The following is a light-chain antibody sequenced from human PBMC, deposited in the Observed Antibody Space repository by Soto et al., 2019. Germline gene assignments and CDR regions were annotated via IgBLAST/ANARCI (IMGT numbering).Light chain of an antibody. CDR3: QQYNSYST. V-gene: IGKV1-5*01. J-gene: IGKJ1*01. Sequence: DIHITQSPSTLSASVGDRVSITCRASQSISNWLAWYQQKPGKAPKLLIYDASSLESGVPSRFSGGGFGTEFTLTISSLQPDDFGTYYCQQYNSYSTFGQGTKVDI. CDR1: QSISNW. CDR2: DAS.